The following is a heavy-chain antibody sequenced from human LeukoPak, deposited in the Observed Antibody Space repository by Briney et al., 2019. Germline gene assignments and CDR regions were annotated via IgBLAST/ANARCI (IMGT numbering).Heavy chain of an antibody. CDR3: ARVRGDFETD. CDR2: RYYSGST. CDR1: GGSISSYN. Sequence: ASETLSLTCSLSGGSISSYNWTWIQQPPGKGLEWIGYRYYSGSTTYNPSLKSRVTISVDTSKSQFSLKLISVTAADTAIYYCARVRGDFETDWGQGTLVTVSS. J-gene: IGHJ1*01. D-gene: IGHD3-16*01. V-gene: IGHV4-59*01.